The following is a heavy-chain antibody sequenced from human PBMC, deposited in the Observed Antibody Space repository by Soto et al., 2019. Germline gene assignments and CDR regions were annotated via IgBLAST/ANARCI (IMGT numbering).Heavy chain of an antibody. CDR1: GFTFSNAW. D-gene: IGHD6-19*01. J-gene: IGHJ4*02. CDR2: IKSKTDGGTT. V-gene: IGHV3-15*07. Sequence: GGSLRLSCAASGFTFSNAWMNWVRQAPGKGLEWVGRIKSKTDGGTTDYAAPVKGRFTISRDDSKNTLYLQMNSLKTEDTAVYYCTRQPNSSGWYPFDYWGQGPLVTVPS. CDR3: TRQPNSSGWYPFDY.